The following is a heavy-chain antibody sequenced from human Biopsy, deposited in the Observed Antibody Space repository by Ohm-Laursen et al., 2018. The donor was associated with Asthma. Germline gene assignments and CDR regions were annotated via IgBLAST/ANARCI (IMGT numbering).Heavy chain of an antibody. V-gene: IGHV4-31*03. CDR2: INYSGTT. CDR3: ARDLAGHCTSASCYGFDS. J-gene: IGHJ5*01. Sequence: SDTLSLTCSVSGGSISSGAYFWSWARQHPGKDLEWIGYINYSGTTYYNPSLKSRVTIAVETSKNQFSLTLTSVTAADTALYYCARDLAGHCTSASCYGFDSWGQGAQVTVSS. CDR1: GGSISSGAYF. D-gene: IGHD2-2*01.